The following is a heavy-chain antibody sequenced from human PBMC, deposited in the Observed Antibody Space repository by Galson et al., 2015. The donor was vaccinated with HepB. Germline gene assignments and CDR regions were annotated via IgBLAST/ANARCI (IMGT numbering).Heavy chain of an antibody. CDR2: ISYDGSNK. CDR3: ARGVFDMVVVAGTFDY. V-gene: IGHV3-30*04. D-gene: IGHD2-15*01. CDR1: GFTFSSYA. Sequence: SLRLSCAASGFTFSSYAMHWVRQAPGRGLEWVAVISYDGSNKYYADSVKGRFTISRDNSKNTLYLQMNSLRAEDTAVYYCARGVFDMVVVAGTFDYWGQGTLVTVSS. J-gene: IGHJ4*02.